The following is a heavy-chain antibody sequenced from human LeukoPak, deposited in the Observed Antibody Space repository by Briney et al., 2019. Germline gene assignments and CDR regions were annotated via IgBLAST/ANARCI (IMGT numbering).Heavy chain of an antibody. J-gene: IGHJ4*02. CDR1: GYTFTGYY. V-gene: IGHV1-2*02. CDR2: INPNSGGT. Sequence: GASVKVSCKASGYTFTGYYMHWVRQAPGQGLEWMGWINPNSGGTNYAQKFQGRVTMTRDTSISTVYMELSRLRSDDTAVYYRARDYLENSGVSFDYWGQGTLVTVSS. D-gene: IGHD6-19*01. CDR3: ARDYLENSGVSFDY.